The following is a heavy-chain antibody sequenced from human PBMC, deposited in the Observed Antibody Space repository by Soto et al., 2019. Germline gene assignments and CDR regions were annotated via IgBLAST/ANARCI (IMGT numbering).Heavy chain of an antibody. V-gene: IGHV4-34*01. J-gene: IGHJ5*02. Sequence: SETLSLTCAVYGGSFSGYYWSWIRQPLGKGLEWIGEINHSGSTNYNPSLKSRVTISVDTSKNQFSLKLSSVTAADTAVYYCARVRDDFWSGYRNWFDPWGQGTLVTVSS. CDR3: ARVRDDFWSGYRNWFDP. CDR2: INHSGST. CDR1: GGSFSGYY. D-gene: IGHD3-3*01.